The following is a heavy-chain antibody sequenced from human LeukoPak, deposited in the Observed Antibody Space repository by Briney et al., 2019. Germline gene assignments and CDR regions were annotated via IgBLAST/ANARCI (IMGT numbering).Heavy chain of an antibody. D-gene: IGHD2-15*01. V-gene: IGHV4-31*03. Sequence: SETLSLTCTVSGGSIISGGYYWSWIRQHPGKGLEWIGYIYYSGSTYYNPSLKSRVTISVDTSKNQFSLKLSSVTAADTAVYYCARDVRYCSGGSCYDYYYYGMDVWGQGTTVTVSS. CDR2: IYYSGST. CDR3: ARDVRYCSGGSCYDYYYYGMDV. J-gene: IGHJ6*02. CDR1: GGSIISGGYY.